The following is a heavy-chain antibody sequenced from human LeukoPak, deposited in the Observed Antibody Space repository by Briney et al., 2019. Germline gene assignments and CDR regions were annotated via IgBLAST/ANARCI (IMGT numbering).Heavy chain of an antibody. CDR3: AREGQQLALGY. D-gene: IGHD6-13*01. V-gene: IGHV1-2*02. J-gene: IGHJ4*02. Sequence: ASVTVSCMSSGYTFTGYYMHWVRPAPGQGLAWMGLINPNSGGTNYAQKFQGRVTMTRDTSISTAYMELSRLRSDDTAVYYCAREGQQLALGYWGQGTLVTVSS. CDR2: INPNSGGT. CDR1: GYTFTGYY.